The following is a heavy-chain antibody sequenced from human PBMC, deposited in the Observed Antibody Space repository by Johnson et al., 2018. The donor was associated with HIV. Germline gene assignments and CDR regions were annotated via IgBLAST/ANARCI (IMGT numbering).Heavy chain of an antibody. CDR2: IYTGSDST. V-gene: IGHV3-23*03. J-gene: IGHJ3*01. Sequence: VQLVESGGGLVQPGGSLRLSCAASGFTFSSYAMSWVRQAPVKGLEWVSVIYTGSDSTSYTDSVKDRFTISRDSSKNAVYLQMSSLRAEDTAVYYCARPYVDTTMADAFDVWGQGTMVTVSS. D-gene: IGHD5-18*01. CDR3: ARPYVDTTMADAFDV. CDR1: GFTFSSYA.